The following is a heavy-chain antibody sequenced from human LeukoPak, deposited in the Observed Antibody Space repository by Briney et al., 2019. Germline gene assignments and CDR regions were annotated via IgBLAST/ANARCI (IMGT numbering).Heavy chain of an antibody. D-gene: IGHD4-17*01. CDR3: ARAHGDYDWYFDL. J-gene: IGHJ2*01. V-gene: IGHV1-2*06. CDR2: INPNSGGT. CDR1: GYSFNGYY. Sequence: ASVKVSCKASGYSFNGYYMHWVRQAPGQGLEWMGRINPNSGGTNYAQKFQGRVTMTRDTSISTAYMDLSRLRSDDTAVYYCARAHGDYDWYFDLWGRGTLVTVSS.